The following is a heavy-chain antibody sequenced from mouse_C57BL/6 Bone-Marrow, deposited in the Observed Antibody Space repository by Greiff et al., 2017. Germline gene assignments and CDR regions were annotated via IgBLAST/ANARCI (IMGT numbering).Heavy chain of an antibody. J-gene: IGHJ4*01. CDR1: GYTFTDYY. Sequence: VQLQQSGPELVKPGASVKISCKASGYTFTDYYMNWVKQSHGKSLEWIGDINPNNGGTSYNQKFKGKATLTVDKSSSKAYMELRSLTSEDSAVYYCARGLYDGYSYYYAMDYWGQGTSVTVSS. CDR2: INPNNGGT. CDR3: ARGLYDGYSYYYAMDY. D-gene: IGHD2-3*01. V-gene: IGHV1-26*01.